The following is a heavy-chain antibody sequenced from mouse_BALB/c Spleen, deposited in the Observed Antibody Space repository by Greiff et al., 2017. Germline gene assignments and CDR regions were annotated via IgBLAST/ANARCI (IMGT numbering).Heavy chain of an antibody. CDR1: GYTFSSYW. CDR2: ILPGSGST. J-gene: IGHJ2*01. CDR3: AIIFITTVVADY. Sequence: QVQLQQSGAELMKPGASVKISCKATGYTFSSYWIEWVKQRPGHGLEWIGEILPGSGSTNYNEKFKGKATFTADTSSNTAYMQLSSLTSEDSAVYYCAIIFITTVVADYWGQGTTLTVSS. D-gene: IGHD1-1*01. V-gene: IGHV1-9*01.